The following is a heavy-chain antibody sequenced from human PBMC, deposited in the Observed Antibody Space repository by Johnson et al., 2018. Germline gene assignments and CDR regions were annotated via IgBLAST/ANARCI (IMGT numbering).Heavy chain of an antibody. J-gene: IGHJ6*03. CDR2: INSDGSST. Sequence: VQLVQSGGGLVQPGGSLRLSCAASGFTFSSYWMSWVRQAPGKGLVWVSRINSDGSSTSYADSVKGRFTTSRDNTKNTRYLQMNSLIAEDTAGYYCARVAAYYYDSSGYYSDYYYYMDVWGKGTTVTVSS. CDR1: GFTFSSYW. D-gene: IGHD3-22*01. CDR3: ARVAAYYYDSSGYYSDYYYYMDV. V-gene: IGHV3-74*02.